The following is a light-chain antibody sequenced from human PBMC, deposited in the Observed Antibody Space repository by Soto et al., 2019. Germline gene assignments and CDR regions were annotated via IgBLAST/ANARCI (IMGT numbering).Light chain of an antibody. Sequence: EIVLTQSPGTLSLSPGERATLSCRASQSVSSSYLVWYQQKPGQAPRLLIYGTSNRATGIPDRFSGSGSGSGTDFTFTISRLQPEDFAVYYCQQYDGSLTWTFGQGTKVEIK. CDR2: GTS. CDR1: QSVSSSY. CDR3: QQYDGSLTWT. V-gene: IGKV3-20*01. J-gene: IGKJ1*01.